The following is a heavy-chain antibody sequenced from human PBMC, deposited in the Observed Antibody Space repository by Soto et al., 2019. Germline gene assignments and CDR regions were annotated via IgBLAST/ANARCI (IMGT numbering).Heavy chain of an antibody. CDR3: ARGGYYGSGSYYKGGWFDP. D-gene: IGHD3-10*01. Sequence: HHGGSLRLSCASSGFTCSSYWMICVLQSPGNGLEWVANIKQDGIEKYYLDSVKGRFTISRDNAKNSLYLQMNSLRAEDTAVYYCARGGYYGSGSYYKGGWFDPWGQGTLVTVS. V-gene: IGHV3-7*03. CDR1: GFTCSSYW. J-gene: IGHJ5*02. CDR2: IKQDGIEK.